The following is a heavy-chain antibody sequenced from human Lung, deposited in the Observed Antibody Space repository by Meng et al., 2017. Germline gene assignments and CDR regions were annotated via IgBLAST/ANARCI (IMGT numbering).Heavy chain of an antibody. CDR1: GGSFSDYY. D-gene: IGHD4-11*01. Sequence: QGQLQQWGAGLLKPSATLSLSCVVSGGSFSDYYWSWIRQPPGKGLEWIGEINHSGSTNYNPSLESRATISVDTSQNNLSLKLNSVTAADSAVYYCARGPTTMAHDFDYWGQGTLVTVSS. CDR2: INHSGST. J-gene: IGHJ4*02. CDR3: ARGPTTMAHDFDY. V-gene: IGHV4-34*01.